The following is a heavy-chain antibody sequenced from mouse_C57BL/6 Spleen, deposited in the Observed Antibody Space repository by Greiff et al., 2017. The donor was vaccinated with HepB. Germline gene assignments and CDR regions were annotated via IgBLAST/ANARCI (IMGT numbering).Heavy chain of an antibody. D-gene: IGHD4-1*01. Sequence: EVKLVESGGGLVKPGGSLKLSCAASGFTFSDYGMHWVRQAPEKGLEWVAYISSGSSTIYYADTVKGRFTISRDNAKNTLFLQMTSLRSEDTAMYYCAKGGNWGAMDYWGQGTSVTVSS. CDR3: AKGGNWGAMDY. J-gene: IGHJ4*01. CDR2: ISSGSSTI. V-gene: IGHV5-17*01. CDR1: GFTFSDYG.